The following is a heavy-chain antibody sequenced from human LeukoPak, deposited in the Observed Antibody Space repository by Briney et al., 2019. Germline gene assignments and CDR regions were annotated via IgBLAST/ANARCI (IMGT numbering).Heavy chain of an antibody. CDR2: IIPLFGTT. CDR3: ARDEGPPNIVVVPAAMGRAGWFDP. D-gene: IGHD2-2*01. J-gene: IGHJ5*02. V-gene: IGHV1-18*04. CDR1: GYTFTGYY. Sequence: ASVKVSCKASGYTFTGYYMHWVRQAPGQGLEWMGGIIPLFGTTNYAQKLQGRVTMTTDTSTSTAYMELRSLRSDDTAVYYCARDEGPPNIVVVPAAMGRAGWFDPWGQGTLVTVSS.